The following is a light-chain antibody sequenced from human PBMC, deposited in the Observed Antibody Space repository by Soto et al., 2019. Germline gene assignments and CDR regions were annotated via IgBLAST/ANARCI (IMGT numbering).Light chain of an antibody. CDR2: DAS. Sequence: DIQMTQSPSTLSASVGDRVTITCRASQSISSWLAWYQQKPGKAPKILIYDASSLESGVPSRFSGSGSGTEFTLTISRLQPDVFAAYDGQQYNSYPPTFGQGTKVEIK. J-gene: IGKJ1*01. V-gene: IGKV1-5*01. CDR1: QSISSW. CDR3: QQYNSYPPT.